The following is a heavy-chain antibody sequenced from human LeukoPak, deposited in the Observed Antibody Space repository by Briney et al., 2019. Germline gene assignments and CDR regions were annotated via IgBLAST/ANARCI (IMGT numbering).Heavy chain of an antibody. CDR1: GFTFDDYG. D-gene: IGHD3-10*01. Sequence: GGSLRLSCAASGFTFDDYGMSWVRQAPGKGLEWVSGINWNGGSTGYADSVKGRFTISRDDAKNSLYLQMNSLRAEDTALYYCARSGGKVSSGSYYLYTQPHYWYFDLWGRGTLVTVSS. CDR3: ARSGGKVSSGSYYLYTQPHYWYFDL. V-gene: IGHV3-20*04. CDR2: INWNGGST. J-gene: IGHJ2*01.